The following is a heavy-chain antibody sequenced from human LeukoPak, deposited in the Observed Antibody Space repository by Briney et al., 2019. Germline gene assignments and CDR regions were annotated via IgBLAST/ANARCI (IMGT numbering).Heavy chain of an antibody. D-gene: IGHD3-9*01. CDR3: ARDHLLRYRGGFDP. CDR1: GYTFTSYG. Sequence: GASVKVSCKASGYTFTSYGISWVRQAPGQGLEWMGWISAYNGNTNYAQKLQGRVTMTTDTSTSTAYMELRSLRSDDTAVYYCARDHLLRYRGGFDPWGQGTLVTVSS. V-gene: IGHV1-18*01. J-gene: IGHJ5*02. CDR2: ISAYNGNT.